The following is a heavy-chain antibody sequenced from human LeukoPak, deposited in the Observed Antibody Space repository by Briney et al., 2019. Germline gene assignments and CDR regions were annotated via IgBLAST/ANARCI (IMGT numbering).Heavy chain of an antibody. D-gene: IGHD6-13*01. J-gene: IGHJ4*02. CDR3: GRGSAATDG. CDR1: GFTFNTYW. V-gene: IGHV3-7*01. CDR2: IKRDANEI. Sequence: GGSLRLSCAASGFTFNTYWLSWVRQAPGEGLEWVANIKRDANEISYLDSVKGRFTISRDNTKSSLFLHMSSLRAEATAIYYSGRGSAATDGWGQGTLVTVS.